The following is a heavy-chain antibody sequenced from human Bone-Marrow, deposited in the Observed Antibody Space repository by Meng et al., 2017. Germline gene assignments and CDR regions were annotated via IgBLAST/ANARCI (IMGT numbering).Heavy chain of an antibody. J-gene: IGHJ4*02. V-gene: IGHV4-39*07. D-gene: IGHD6-13*01. Sequence: SETLSLTCTVSGGSISSSSYYWGWVRQPPGKGLEWIGDIYYGGSTYYNPSLKSRVTMSVDTSKNQFSLKLSSVTAADTAVYYCARILIAATGKFDYWGQGILVTGAS. CDR1: GGSISSSSYY. CDR2: IYYGGST. CDR3: ARILIAATGKFDY.